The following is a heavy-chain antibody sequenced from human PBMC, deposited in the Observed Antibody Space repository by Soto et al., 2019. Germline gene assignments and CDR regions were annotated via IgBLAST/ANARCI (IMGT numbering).Heavy chain of an antibody. Sequence: SETLSLTCAVYGGSFSGYYWSWIRQPPGKGLEWIGEINHSGSTNYNPSLKSRVTISVDTSKNQFSLKLSSVTAADTAVYYCARGVRSRSTKTYYYYYYGIDVWGQGTTVTVSS. V-gene: IGHV4-34*01. CDR1: GGSFSGYY. D-gene: IGHD3-22*01. J-gene: IGHJ6*02. CDR3: ARGVRSRSTKTYYYYYYGIDV. CDR2: INHSGST.